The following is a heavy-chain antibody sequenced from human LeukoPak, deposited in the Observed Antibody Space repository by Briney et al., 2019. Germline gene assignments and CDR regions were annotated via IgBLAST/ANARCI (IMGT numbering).Heavy chain of an antibody. CDR2: IYYSGST. J-gene: IGHJ4*02. CDR1: GGSISSSSYY. V-gene: IGHV4-39*01. D-gene: IGHD3-22*01. Sequence: PSETLSLTCTVSGGSISSSSYYWGWIRQPPGKGLEWIGSIYYSGSTYYNPSLKSRVTICVDTSKNQFSLKLSSVTAADTAVYYCARHALPYYYDTYFDYWGQGTLVTVSS. CDR3: ARHALPYYYDTYFDY.